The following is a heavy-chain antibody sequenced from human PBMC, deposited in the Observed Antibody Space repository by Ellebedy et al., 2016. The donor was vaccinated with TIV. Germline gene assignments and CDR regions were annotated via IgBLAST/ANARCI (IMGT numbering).Heavy chain of an antibody. V-gene: IGHV1-46*01. CDR3: ARVGEIYYFDY. Sequence: AASVQVSCKASGYTFTSYYMHWVRHPPGQGLEWMEIINPSGGSTSYAQKFQGRVTMTRDTSTSTVYMELSSLRSEDTAVYYCARVGEIYYFDYWGQGTLVTVSS. J-gene: IGHJ4*02. CDR1: GYTFTSYY. CDR2: INPSGGST. D-gene: IGHD3-10*01.